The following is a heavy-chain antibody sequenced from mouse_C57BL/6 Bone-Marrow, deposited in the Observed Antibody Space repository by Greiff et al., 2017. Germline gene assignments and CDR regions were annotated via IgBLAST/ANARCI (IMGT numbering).Heavy chain of an antibody. CDR1: GFSLTSYG. CDR2: IWSGGST. Sequence: VQLQESGPGLVQPSQSLSITCTVSGFSLTSYGVHWVRQSPGKGLEWLGVIWSGGSTDYNAAFISRLSISKDNSKSQVFFKMNSLQADDTAIYYCARNKGIATAYYFDYWGQGTTLTVSS. J-gene: IGHJ2*01. CDR3: ARNKGIATAYYFDY. V-gene: IGHV2-2*01. D-gene: IGHD1-2*01.